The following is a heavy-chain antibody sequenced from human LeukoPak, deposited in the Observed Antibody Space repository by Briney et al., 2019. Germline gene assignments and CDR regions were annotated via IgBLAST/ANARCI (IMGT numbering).Heavy chain of an antibody. CDR3: AAGTGTSDFDY. Sequence: PGGFLRLSFGASGFTFSNAWMSWVRQVPGKGLEWVGRIKSKSDGGTTDYAAPVKGRFTISRDDSKTTLYVQMDSLKIEDTAVYYCAAGTGTSDFDYWGQGTLVTVSS. CDR2: IKSKSDGGTT. J-gene: IGHJ4*02. V-gene: IGHV3-15*01. CDR1: GFTFSNAW. D-gene: IGHD1-7*01.